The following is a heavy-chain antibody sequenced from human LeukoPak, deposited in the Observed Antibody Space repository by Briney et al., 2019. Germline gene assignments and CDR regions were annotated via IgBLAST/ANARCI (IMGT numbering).Heavy chain of an antibody. CDR3: ARDRVIAVAGIYYYYYYGMDV. V-gene: IGHV3-30-3*01. D-gene: IGHD6-19*01. CDR2: ISYDGSNK. J-gene: IGHJ6*02. Sequence: GGSLRLSCAASGFTFSSYAMHWVRQAPGKGLEWVAVISYDGSNKYYADSVKGRFTISRDNSKNTLYLQMNSLRAEDTAVYYCARDRVIAVAGIYYYYYYGMDVWGQGTTVTVSS. CDR1: GFTFSSYA.